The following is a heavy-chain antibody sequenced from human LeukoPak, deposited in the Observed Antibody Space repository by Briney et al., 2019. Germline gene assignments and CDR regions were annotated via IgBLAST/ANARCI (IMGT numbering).Heavy chain of an antibody. J-gene: IGHJ4*02. D-gene: IGHD3-16*01. CDR1: GFTFSSYG. V-gene: IGHV3-33*01. CDR2: IWYDGSNK. Sequence: GGSLRLSCAASGFTFSSYGMHWVRQAPGKGLEWVAVIWYDGSNKYYADSVKGRFTISRDNSKNTLYLQMNSLRAEDTAVYYCASYDYVWGGPDLPFDYWGQGTLVTVSS. CDR3: ASYDYVWGGPDLPFDY.